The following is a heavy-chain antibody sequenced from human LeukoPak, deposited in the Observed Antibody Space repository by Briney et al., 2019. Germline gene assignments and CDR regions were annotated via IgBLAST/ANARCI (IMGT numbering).Heavy chain of an antibody. D-gene: IGHD3-22*01. CDR3: AKDSYYDSSAYYGMDV. V-gene: IGHV3-9*01. CDR1: GFTFDEYA. J-gene: IGHJ6*02. CDR2: ISWNSGSI. Sequence: GRSLRLSCAASGFTFDEYAMHWVRQDAGKGMEWVSGISWNSGSIGYADAVKGRFTISRDNAKNSLYLQMNSLRAEDTALYYCAKDSYYDSSAYYGMDVWGQGTPVTVSS.